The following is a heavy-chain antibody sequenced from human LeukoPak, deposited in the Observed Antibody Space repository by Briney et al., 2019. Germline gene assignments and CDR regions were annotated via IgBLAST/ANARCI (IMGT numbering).Heavy chain of an antibody. CDR1: GFTVSSNY. J-gene: IGHJ4*02. CDR2: IYSGGST. V-gene: IGHV3-53*01. Sequence: GGSLRPSCAASGFTVSSNYMSWVRQAPGKGLEWVSVIYSGGSTYYADSVKGRFTISRDNSKNTVNLQMNSPRPEDTAVYYCARDTPSSGFDYWGQGTQVTVSS. D-gene: IGHD3-10*01. CDR3: ARDTPSSGFDY.